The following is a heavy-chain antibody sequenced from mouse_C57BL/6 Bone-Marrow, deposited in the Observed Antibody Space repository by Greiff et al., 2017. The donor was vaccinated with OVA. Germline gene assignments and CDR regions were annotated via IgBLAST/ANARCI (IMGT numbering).Heavy chain of an antibody. V-gene: IGHV1-59*01. CDR1: GYTFTSYW. J-gene: IGHJ4*01. CDR3: ARDHYAMDY. CDR2: IDPSDSYT. Sequence: QVQLQQPGAELVRPGTSVKLSCKASGYTFTSYWLHWVKQRPGQGLEWIGVIDPSDSYTNYNQKFKGKATLTVDTSSSTAYMQLSSLTSEDSAVYYCARDHYAMDYWGQGTSVTVCS.